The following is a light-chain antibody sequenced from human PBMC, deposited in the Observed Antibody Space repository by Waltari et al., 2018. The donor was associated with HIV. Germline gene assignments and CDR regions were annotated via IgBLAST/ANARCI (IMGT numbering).Light chain of an antibody. CDR3: SSYASTSTRV. J-gene: IGLJ3*02. V-gene: IGLV2-14*01. Sequence: QSALTQPASVSGSPGQSITISCTGTSNDVGGYKYVSWYQQHPGKAPKVGIYEVSNRPPGVSNRCSGSKSGNTASLTISGLQAEDEADYYCSSYASTSTRVFGGGTKLTVL. CDR2: EVS. CDR1: SNDVGGYKY.